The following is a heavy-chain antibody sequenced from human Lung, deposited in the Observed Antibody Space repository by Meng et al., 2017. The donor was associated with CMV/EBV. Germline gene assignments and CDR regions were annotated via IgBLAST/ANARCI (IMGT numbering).Heavy chain of an antibody. J-gene: IGHJ4*02. CDR3: VRGGSFYYYDTSAYYLFDY. D-gene: IGHD3-22*01. CDR1: GFTFSSYW. Sequence: ESXKISCAASGFTFSSYWMHWVRQGPGKGLVWVSRMNSDGSNINYGDYVRGRFTISRDNAKNTLYLQMNSLRADDTAVYYCVRGGSFYYYDTSAYYLFDYWGQRTLVTVSS. CDR2: MNSDGSNI. V-gene: IGHV3-74*01.